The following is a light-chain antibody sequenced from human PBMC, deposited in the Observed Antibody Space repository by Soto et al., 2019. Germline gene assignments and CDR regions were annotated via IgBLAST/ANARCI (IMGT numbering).Light chain of an antibody. CDR2: RAS. CDR1: QSLGGN. Sequence: EIVMTQSPATLAVSPGDTATLSCRASQSLGGNLAWYQQKPGQAPRLLIFRASSRATGVPARFSASGSGTEFTLTISGLQSEDFAVYYCQQYRNWPPWTFGQGTRLEIK. J-gene: IGKJ5*01. CDR3: QQYRNWPPWT. V-gene: IGKV3-15*01.